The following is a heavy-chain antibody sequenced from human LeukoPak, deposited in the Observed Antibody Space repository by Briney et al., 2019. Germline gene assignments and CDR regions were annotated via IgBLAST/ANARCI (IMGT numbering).Heavy chain of an antibody. CDR3: APPLGKLVSPVG. CDR2: ISSSSSYI. CDR1: GFTFSSYS. V-gene: IGHV3-21*01. Sequence: GGSLRLSCAASGFTFSSYSMNWVRQAPGKGLEWVSSISSSSSYIYYADSVKGRFTISRDNAKNSLYLQMNSLRAEDTAVYYCAPPLGKLVSPVGWGQGTLVTVSS. J-gene: IGHJ4*02. D-gene: IGHD6-6*01.